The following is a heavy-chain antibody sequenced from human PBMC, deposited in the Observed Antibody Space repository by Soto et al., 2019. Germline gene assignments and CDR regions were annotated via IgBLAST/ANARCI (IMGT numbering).Heavy chain of an antibody. CDR1: GFTFRDYA. Sequence: EVQLLESGGDLIQSGESLRLSCAASGFTFRDYAMTWVRQAPGKGLEWVPTIIGGGARTYYADSVKGRFTISRDDSKSTQYLHMNSLRVEDTAVYYCAKRAIGGSDWFYLDHWGQGTLVTVSS. CDR2: IIGGGART. D-gene: IGHD3-9*01. CDR3: AKRAIGGSDWFYLDH. V-gene: IGHV3-23*01. J-gene: IGHJ4*02.